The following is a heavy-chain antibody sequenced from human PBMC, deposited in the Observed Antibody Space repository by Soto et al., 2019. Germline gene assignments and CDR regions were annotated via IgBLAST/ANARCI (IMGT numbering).Heavy chain of an antibody. CDR3: ARDLIILLGYVQSYCSGGSCYLYGMDV. CDR2: ISGSGGST. Sequence: PGGSLRLSCAASGFTFSSYAMSWVRQAPGKGLEWVSAISGSGGSTYYADSVKGRFTISRDNSKNTLYLQMNSLRAEDTAVYYCARDLIILLGYVQSYCSGGSCYLYGMDVWGQGTTVTVSS. D-gene: IGHD2-15*01. V-gene: IGHV3-23*01. CDR1: GFTFSSYA. J-gene: IGHJ6*02.